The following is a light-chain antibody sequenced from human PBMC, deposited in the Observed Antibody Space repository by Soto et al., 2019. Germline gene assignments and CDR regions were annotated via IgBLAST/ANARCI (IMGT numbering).Light chain of an antibody. Sequence: QSVLTQPPSVSEAPGQRVTISCTGSSSNIGAGYEAHWYQQVPGTAPKLLISDNNNRPSGVPDRFSGSKSGTSASRAITGLQAEDEAEYYCQSYDSSLSGYVFGTGTKLTVL. V-gene: IGLV1-40*01. CDR2: DNN. CDR1: SSNIGAGYE. CDR3: QSYDSSLSGYV. J-gene: IGLJ1*01.